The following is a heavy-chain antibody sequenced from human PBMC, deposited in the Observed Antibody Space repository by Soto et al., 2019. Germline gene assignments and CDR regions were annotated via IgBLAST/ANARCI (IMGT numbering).Heavy chain of an antibody. CDR3: AREAGAFDY. CDR1: GYTFTSYY. CDR2: INPSGGST. J-gene: IGHJ4*02. V-gene: IGHV1-46*04. D-gene: IGHD6-19*01. Sequence: QVQLVQSGAEVKKPGASVKVSCKASGYTFTSYYMHWVRQAPGQGLAWMGIINPSGGSTSYAQKLQGRVTVTRDTSTSTASRELSSLRSEDTAVYYGAREAGAFDYWGQGTLVTVSS.